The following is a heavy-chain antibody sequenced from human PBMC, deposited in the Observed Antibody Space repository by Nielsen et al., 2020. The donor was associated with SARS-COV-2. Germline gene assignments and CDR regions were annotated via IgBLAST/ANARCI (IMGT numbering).Heavy chain of an antibody. CDR3: ATLNWNYGY. CDR2: IYYSGST. D-gene: IGHD1-7*01. CDR1: GGSISSYY. J-gene: IGHJ4*02. Sequence: SETLSLTCTVSGGSISSYYWSWIRQPPGKGLEWIGYIYYSGSTNYNPSLKGRVTISVDTPKNQFSLKLSSVTAADTAVYYCATLNWNYGYWGQGTLVTVSS. V-gene: IGHV4-59*01.